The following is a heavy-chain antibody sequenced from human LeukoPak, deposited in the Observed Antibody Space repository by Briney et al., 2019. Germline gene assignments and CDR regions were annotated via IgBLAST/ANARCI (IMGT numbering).Heavy chain of an antibody. Sequence: PGGSLRLSCAASGLTFSTYSMNWVRQAPGKGLEWVSYISSSSSSTKYYADSVKGRFTISRDNAKNSLYLQMNSLRAEDTAVYYCAREFSRPDCSGGSCYEMVDSWGQGTLVTVSS. CDR1: GLTFSTYS. J-gene: IGHJ4*02. CDR3: AREFSRPDCSGGSCYEMVDS. V-gene: IGHV3-48*01. CDR2: ISSSSSSTK. D-gene: IGHD2-15*01.